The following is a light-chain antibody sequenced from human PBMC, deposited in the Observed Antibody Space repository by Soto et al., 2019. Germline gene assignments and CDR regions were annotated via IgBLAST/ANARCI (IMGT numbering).Light chain of an antibody. CDR1: HSIYKW. Sequence: DIQMTQCPSSGSASIGDRVTISCRASHSIYKWLVWYHQTPGKAPKLLIYAASSLQSGVPSRFSGSGYGTEFTLTISSLQPEDFATYYCQQVNSYRTFGQGTKVDIK. V-gene: IGKV1-12*01. J-gene: IGKJ1*01. CDR2: AAS. CDR3: QQVNSYRT.